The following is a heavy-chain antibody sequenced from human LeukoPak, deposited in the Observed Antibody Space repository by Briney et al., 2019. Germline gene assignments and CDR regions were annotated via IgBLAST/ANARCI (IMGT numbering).Heavy chain of an antibody. CDR3: VRDSSSGFDY. V-gene: IGHV4-59*01. CDR2: IYYSGST. J-gene: IGHJ4*02. Sequence: PSETLSLTCTVSGGSISSYYWSWIRQPPGKGLEWIGYIYYSGSTNYNPSLKSRVTISVDTSKNQFSLKLSSVTAADTAVYYCVRDSSSGFDYWGQGTLVTVSS. CDR1: GGSISSYY. D-gene: IGHD6-6*01.